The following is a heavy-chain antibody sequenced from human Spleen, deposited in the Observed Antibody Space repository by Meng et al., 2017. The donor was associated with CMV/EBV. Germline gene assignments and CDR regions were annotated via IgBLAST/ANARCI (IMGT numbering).Heavy chain of an antibody. CDR2: IRYDGNNK. Sequence: GESLKISCAASGFSFGSYGMQWVRQAPGKGLEWVAFIRYDGNNKDYGDSVKGRFTVSRDNSKNMVYLQMNSLRAEDTAVYYCATENCSSTTCYFDYWGQGMLVTVSS. CDR3: ATENCSSTTCYFDY. CDR1: GFSFGSYG. D-gene: IGHD2-2*01. V-gene: IGHV3-30*02. J-gene: IGHJ4*02.